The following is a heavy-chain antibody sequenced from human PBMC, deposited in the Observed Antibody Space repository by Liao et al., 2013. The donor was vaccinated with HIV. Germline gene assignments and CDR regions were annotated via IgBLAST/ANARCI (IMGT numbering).Heavy chain of an antibody. CDR3: ARESGAYCGGDCYRAIDY. Sequence: QVQLQQWGAGLLKPSETLSLTCAVYGGSFSDYYWSWIRQPPGKGLEWIGEINHSGSTNYNPSLKSRVTISVDTSKNQFSLKLSSVTAADTAVYYCARESGAYCGGDCYRAIDYWGQGTLVTVSS. D-gene: IGHD2-21*01. V-gene: IGHV4-34*01. CDR1: GGSFSDYY. J-gene: IGHJ4*02. CDR2: INHSGST.